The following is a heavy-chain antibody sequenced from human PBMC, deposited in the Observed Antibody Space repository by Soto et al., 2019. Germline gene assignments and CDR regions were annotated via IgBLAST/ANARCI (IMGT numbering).Heavy chain of an antibody. D-gene: IGHD1-7*01. CDR3: AGTTSHQWYYMDV. J-gene: IGHJ6*03. CDR2: TYYRSRWYN. CDR1: WDSVSSNSAA. V-gene: IGHV6-1*01. Sequence: SQTLSLTCAISWDSVSSNSAAWNCIRLSPSRGLEWLARTYYRSRWYNDYAVSVRSRITVNPDTSKNQFSLQLTSVTPEDTAVYYCAGTTSHQWYYMDVWGKGTTVTVSS.